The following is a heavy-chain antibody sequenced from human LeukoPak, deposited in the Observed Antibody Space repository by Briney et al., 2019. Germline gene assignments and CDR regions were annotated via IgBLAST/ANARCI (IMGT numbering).Heavy chain of an antibody. D-gene: IGHD1-1*01. CDR1: GFIFSDYY. V-gene: IGHV3-11*01. Sequence: PGGSLRLSCAASGFIFSDYYMSWIRQPPGRGLEWVAYIESYGAPMYYADSVEGRFTISRDNANSALYLHMNSLRADDTAVYYCARDRDNKPDFWGQGALVTVSP. CDR3: ARDRDNKPDF. CDR2: IESYGAPM. J-gene: IGHJ4*02.